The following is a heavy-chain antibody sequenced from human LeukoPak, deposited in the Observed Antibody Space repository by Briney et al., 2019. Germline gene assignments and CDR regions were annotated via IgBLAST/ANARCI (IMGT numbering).Heavy chain of an antibody. Sequence: ASVKVFCKASGYTFTSYFMHWVRQAPGQGLEWMGIFSPSGGSTSFAQRFQGRVTITRDTYTSTVYMELSSLRSEATAVYYCARHSSGGRYLDYWGQGTLVTVSS. D-gene: IGHD2-15*01. J-gene: IGHJ4*02. V-gene: IGHV1-46*01. CDR2: FSPSGGST. CDR1: GYTFTSYF. CDR3: ARHSSGGRYLDY.